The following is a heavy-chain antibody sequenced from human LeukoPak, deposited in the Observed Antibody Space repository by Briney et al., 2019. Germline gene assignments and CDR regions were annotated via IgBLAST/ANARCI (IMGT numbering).Heavy chain of an antibody. CDR2: ISAYNGNT. D-gene: IGHD3-3*01. CDR1: GYTFTSYG. CDR3: ARDPGGLEPVLIDFWSHPTHMDV. Sequence: ASVKVSCKASGYTFTSYGISWVRQAPGQGLEWMGWISAYNGNTNYAQKLQGRVTMTTDTSTSTAYMELRSLRSDDTAVYYCARDPGGLEPVLIDFWSHPTHMDVWGKGTTVTVSS. J-gene: IGHJ6*03. V-gene: IGHV1-18*01.